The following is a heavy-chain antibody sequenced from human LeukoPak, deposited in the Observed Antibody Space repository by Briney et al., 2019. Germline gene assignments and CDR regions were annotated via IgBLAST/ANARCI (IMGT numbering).Heavy chain of an antibody. J-gene: IGHJ4*02. D-gene: IGHD6-19*01. V-gene: IGHV3-30*18. CDR3: AKDGIAVAQY. CDR2: ISYDGSNK. CDR1: GFTFSSYG. Sequence: PGESLRLSCAASGFTFSSYGMHWVRQAPGKGLEWVAVISYDGSNKYYADSVKGRFTISRDNSKNTLYLQMNSLRAEDTAVYYCAKDGIAVAQYWGQGTLVTVSS.